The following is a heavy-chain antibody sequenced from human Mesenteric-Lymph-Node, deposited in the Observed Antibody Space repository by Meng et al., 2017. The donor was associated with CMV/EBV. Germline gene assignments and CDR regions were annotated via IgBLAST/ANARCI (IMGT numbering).Heavy chain of an antibody. CDR2: IYYSGST. CDR3: ARDGLTVANAFDI. D-gene: IGHD4-11*01. CDR1: GGSISTNY. V-gene: IGHV4-59*01. J-gene: IGHJ3*02. Sequence: GSLRLSCTVSGGSISTNYWTWIRQPPGKGLEWIGYIYYSGSTNYNPSLKSRVTISVDMSKNQFSLKLSSVTAADTAVYYCARDGLTVANAFDIWGQGTMVTVSS.